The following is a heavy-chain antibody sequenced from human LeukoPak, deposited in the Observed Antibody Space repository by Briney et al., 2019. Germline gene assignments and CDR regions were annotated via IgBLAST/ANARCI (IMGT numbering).Heavy chain of an antibody. CDR2: ISSSGSTI. D-gene: IGHD2-2*01. Sequence: GGSLRLSCAASGFTFSDYYMSWIRQAPGKGLDWVSYISSSGSTIYYADSVKGRFTISRDNAKNSLYLQMNSLRAEDTAVYYCARVGAIVVVPAAPFDYWGQGTLVTVSS. V-gene: IGHV3-11*01. CDR1: GFTFSDYY. CDR3: ARVGAIVVVPAAPFDY. J-gene: IGHJ4*02.